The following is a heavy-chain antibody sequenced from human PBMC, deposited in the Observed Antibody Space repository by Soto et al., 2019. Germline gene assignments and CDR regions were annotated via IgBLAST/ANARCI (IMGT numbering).Heavy chain of an antibody. V-gene: IGHV1-69*06. Sequence: SVKVSCKASGGTFSSYAISWVRQAPGQGLEWMGGIIPIFGTANYAQKFQGRVTITADKSTSTAYMELSSLRSEDTAVYYCARDHRSSTSCYRWLDPWGQGTRVTV. CDR2: IIPIFGTA. CDR3: ARDHRSSTSCYRWLDP. D-gene: IGHD2-2*01. J-gene: IGHJ5*02. CDR1: GGTFSSYA.